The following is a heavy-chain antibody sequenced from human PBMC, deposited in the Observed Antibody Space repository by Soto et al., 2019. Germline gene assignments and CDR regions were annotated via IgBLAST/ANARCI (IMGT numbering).Heavy chain of an antibody. CDR2: ISAYSGQT. J-gene: IGHJ6*02. Sequence: SVKVSCKASGYIFSAFGINWVRQAPGQGLEWMGWISAYSGQTNYAQRFQGRVTMTTDTSTTTAYMELTSLRSDDTAIYYCARPLDYSHYAMDVWGQGTTVTVSS. CDR3: ARPLDYSHYAMDV. V-gene: IGHV1-18*01. CDR1: GYIFSAFG.